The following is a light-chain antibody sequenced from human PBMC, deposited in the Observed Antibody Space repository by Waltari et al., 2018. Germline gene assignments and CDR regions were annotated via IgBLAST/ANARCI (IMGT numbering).Light chain of an antibody. CDR1: SSNIGSNY. CDR3: AAWDDSLVV. CDR2: RNN. J-gene: IGLJ2*01. V-gene: IGLV1-47*01. Sequence: QSVLTQPPSASGTPGQRVTISCSGSSSNIGSNYVYWYQQLPGTAPKLLIYRNNQRPPGVPDRCSGSKSGTAASLAIRGLRSEDEADYYCAAWDDSLVVFGGGTKLTVL.